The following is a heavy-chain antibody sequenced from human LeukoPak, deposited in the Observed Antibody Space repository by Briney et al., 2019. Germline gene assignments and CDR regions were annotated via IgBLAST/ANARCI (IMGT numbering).Heavy chain of an antibody. D-gene: IGHD2-2*01. Sequence: GGSLRLSCAASGFTFSLYAMNWVRQAPGKGLEWASYINDDSSDIHYAGSVRGRFTISRDDARKTLYLQLSSLRVEDTAVYYCARDTFQPGLIDSWGQGTLVTVSS. CDR2: INDDSSDI. CDR3: ARDTFQPGLIDS. V-gene: IGHV3-21*05. J-gene: IGHJ4*02. CDR1: GFTFSLYA.